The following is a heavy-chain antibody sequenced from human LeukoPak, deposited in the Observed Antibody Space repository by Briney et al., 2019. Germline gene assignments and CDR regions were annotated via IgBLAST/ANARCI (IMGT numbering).Heavy chain of an antibody. D-gene: IGHD2-15*01. CDR1: GYTFTGYY. Sequence: ASVKVSCKASGYTFTGYYMHWVRQAPGQGLEWMGRINPNSGGTNYAQKFQGRVTMTRDTSISTAYMELSRLRSDDTAVYYCARDRSGVVPNFDYWGQGTLVTVSS. CDR3: ARDRSGVVPNFDY. J-gene: IGHJ4*02. CDR2: INPNSGGT. V-gene: IGHV1-2*06.